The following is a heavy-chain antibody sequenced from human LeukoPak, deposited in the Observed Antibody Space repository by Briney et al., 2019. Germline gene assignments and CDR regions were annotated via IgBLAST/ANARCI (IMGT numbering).Heavy chain of an antibody. CDR1: GGSISSSSYY. D-gene: IGHD3-22*01. CDR2: IYYSGST. Sequence: SETLSLTCTVSGGSISSSSYYWGWIRQPPGKGLEWIGSIYYSGSTNYNPSLKSRVTISVDTSKNQFSLKLSSVTAADTAVYYCARAPRYYDSSGYYLGYYFDYWGQGTLVTVSS. CDR3: ARAPRYYDSSGYYLGYYFDY. V-gene: IGHV4-39*07. J-gene: IGHJ4*02.